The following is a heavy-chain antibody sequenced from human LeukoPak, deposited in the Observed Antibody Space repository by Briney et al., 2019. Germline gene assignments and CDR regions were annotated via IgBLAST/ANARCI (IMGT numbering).Heavy chain of an antibody. D-gene: IGHD3-10*01. CDR2: INNEGNDT. CDR1: ALTFTKYW. V-gene: IGHV3-74*01. CDR3: ARGIYGNFDY. Sequence: AGSLRLSCAASALTFTKYWMQWDRQVQRKGRIWVSRINNEGNDTNYADSVKGRFTMSRDNAKNTLYLQMNSLRAEDTAVYYCARGIYGNFDYWGQGSLVTVSS. J-gene: IGHJ4*02.